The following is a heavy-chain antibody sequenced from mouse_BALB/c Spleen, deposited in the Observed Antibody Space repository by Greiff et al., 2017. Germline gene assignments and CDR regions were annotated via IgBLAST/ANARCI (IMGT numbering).Heavy chain of an antibody. Sequence: VHVKQSGAELVKPGASVKLSCTASGFNIKDTYMHWVKQRPEQGLEWIGRIDPANGNTKYDPKFQGKATITADTSSNTAYLQLSSLTSEDTAVYYCARGTTVPFAYWGQGTLVTVSA. CDR2: IDPANGNT. CDR1: GFNIKDTY. V-gene: IGHV14-3*02. J-gene: IGHJ3*01. CDR3: ARGTTVPFAY. D-gene: IGHD1-1*01.